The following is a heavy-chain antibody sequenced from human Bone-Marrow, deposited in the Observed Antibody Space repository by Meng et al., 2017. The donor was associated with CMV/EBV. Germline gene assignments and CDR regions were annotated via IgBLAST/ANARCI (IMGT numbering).Heavy chain of an antibody. CDR2: INPNSGGT. Sequence: GESLKVSCKASGYTFTGYYMHWVRQAPGQGLEWMGWINPNSGGTNYAQKFQGRVTMTRDTSISTAYMELSRLRSDDTAVYYCARGRYSSRVSSGDIWGQGTMVTVSS. J-gene: IGHJ3*02. CDR3: ARGRYSSRVSSGDI. V-gene: IGHV1-2*02. CDR1: GYTFTGYY. D-gene: IGHD6-13*01.